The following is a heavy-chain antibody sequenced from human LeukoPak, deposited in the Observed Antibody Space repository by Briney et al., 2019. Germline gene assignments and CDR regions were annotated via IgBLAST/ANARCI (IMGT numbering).Heavy chain of an antibody. J-gene: IGHJ5*02. CDR1: GYSISSGYY. CDR2: IYHSGST. V-gene: IGHV4-38-2*01. CDR3: ARRTIVVVVAASWVDP. D-gene: IGHD2-15*01. Sequence: SETLSLTCAVSGYSISSGYYWGWIRQPPGKGLEWIGSIYHSGSTYYNPSLKSRVTISVDTSKNQFSLKLSSVTAADTAVYYCARRTIVVVVAASWVDPWGQGTLVTVSS.